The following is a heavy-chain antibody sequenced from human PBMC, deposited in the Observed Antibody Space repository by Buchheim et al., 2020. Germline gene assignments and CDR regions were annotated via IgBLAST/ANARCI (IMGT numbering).Heavy chain of an antibody. J-gene: IGHJ4*02. CDR1: GFSLSTSGVG. CDR2: IYWDDDK. CDR3: ARLFDY. V-gene: IGHV2-5*02. Sequence: QITLNESGPTLVKPTQTLTLTCTFSGFSLSTSGVGVGWIRQPPGKALEWLALIYWDDDKRYSPSLKIRLTITKETSKNQVVLTMTHIEPVDTATYYCARLFDYWGQGTL.